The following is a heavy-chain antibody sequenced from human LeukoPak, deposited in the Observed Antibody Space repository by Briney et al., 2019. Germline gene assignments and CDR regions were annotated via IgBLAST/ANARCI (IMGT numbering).Heavy chain of an antibody. J-gene: IGHJ4*02. Sequence: GGSLRLSCAASGFTVSSNYMSWVRQAPGKGLEWVSVIYSGGSTYYADSVKGRFTISRDNSKNTLYLQMNSLRAEDTAVYYCARGYFRWLLFDYWGQGTLVTVSS. CDR1: GFTVSSNY. V-gene: IGHV3-53*01. CDR2: IYSGGST. D-gene: IGHD3-9*01. CDR3: ARGYFRWLLFDY.